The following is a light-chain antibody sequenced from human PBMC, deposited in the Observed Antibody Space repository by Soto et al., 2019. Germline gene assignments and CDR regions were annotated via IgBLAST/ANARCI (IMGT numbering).Light chain of an antibody. J-gene: IGKJ4*01. V-gene: IGKV3-15*01. Sequence: THSRGTLSLSPRERATLSFSASQSVSGYLAWYHLKPGQAPRLLMFRTSSRATGFPARFSGSGSGTEFNLTISSLQSEDFGVYYCQQYNNWPRATFGGGTKV. CDR3: QQYNNWPRAT. CDR2: RTS. CDR1: QSVSGY.